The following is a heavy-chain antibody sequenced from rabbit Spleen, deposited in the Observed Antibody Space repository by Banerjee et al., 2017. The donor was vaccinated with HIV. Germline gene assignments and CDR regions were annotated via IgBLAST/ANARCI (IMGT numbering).Heavy chain of an antibody. J-gene: IGHJ3*01. CDR2: IYTTGTWT. V-gene: IGHV1S45*01. CDR1: GFSFSNKYV. D-gene: IGHD2-1*01. CDR3: ARALATVTMMITPFNF. Sequence: QEQVVESGGGLVKPGASLTLTCTASGFSFSNKYVMCWVRQAPGKGLEWIACIYTTGTWTYYASWAKGRFTISKTSTTVTLQMTSLTAADTATYFCARALATVTMMITPFNFWGQGTLVTVS.